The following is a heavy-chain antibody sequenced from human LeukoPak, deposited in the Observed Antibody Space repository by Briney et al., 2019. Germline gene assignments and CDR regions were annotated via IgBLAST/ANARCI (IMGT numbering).Heavy chain of an antibody. Sequence: GGSLRLSCAASGFTVSSNYMTWVRQAPGKGLEWVSVIYKNAITYYADSVKGRFTISRDNAKNSLYLQMNSLRAEDTAVYYCASRYSYGSDYWGQGTLVTVSS. D-gene: IGHD5-18*01. CDR1: GFTVSSNY. J-gene: IGHJ4*02. CDR2: IYKNAIT. CDR3: ASRYSYGSDY. V-gene: IGHV3-53*01.